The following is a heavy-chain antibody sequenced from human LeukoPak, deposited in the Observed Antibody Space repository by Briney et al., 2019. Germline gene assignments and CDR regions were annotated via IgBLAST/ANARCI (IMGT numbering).Heavy chain of an antibody. J-gene: IGHJ4*02. D-gene: IGHD3-10*01. Sequence: GASVKVSCKASGFTFTSYGFSWVRQAPGQGFEWMGWISGYSGNTNSAQKLQGRVTMTTDTSTSTVYMELRSLRSDDTAVYYCARDRYYGSGKRYFDYWGQGTLVTVSS. CDR3: ARDRYYGSGKRYFDY. V-gene: IGHV1-18*01. CDR2: ISGYSGNT. CDR1: GFTFTSYG.